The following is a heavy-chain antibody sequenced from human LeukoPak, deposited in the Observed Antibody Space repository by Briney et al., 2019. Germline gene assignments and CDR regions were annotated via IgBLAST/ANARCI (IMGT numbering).Heavy chain of an antibody. CDR3: ARDRGYGDYVPFDP. J-gene: IGHJ5*02. V-gene: IGHV1-69*13. D-gene: IGHD4-17*01. CDR1: GGTFSSYA. Sequence: ASVKVSCKASGGTFSSYAISWVRQAPGQGLEWMGGIIPIFGTANYAQKFQGRVTITADESTSTAYMELSSLRSEDTAVYYCARDRGYGDYVPFDPWGQGTLVTVSS. CDR2: IIPIFGTA.